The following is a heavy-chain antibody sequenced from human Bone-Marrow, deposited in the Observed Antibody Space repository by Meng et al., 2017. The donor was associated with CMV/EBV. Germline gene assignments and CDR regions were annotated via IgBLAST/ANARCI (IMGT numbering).Heavy chain of an antibody. CDR2: IRYDGSNK. V-gene: IGHV3-30*02. D-gene: IGHD3-3*01. CDR1: GFTFNCYG. J-gene: IGHJ6*02. Sequence: GGSLRPASSADGFTFNCYGMHWVRQAPGKGLEWVAFIRYDGSNKYYADSVQGRFIITRDNSKNTMYLQMNSLRAEDTAVYYCAKDLSSEEWLLVSYYYYGMDVWGQGTTVTVSS. CDR3: AKDLSSEEWLLVSYYYYGMDV.